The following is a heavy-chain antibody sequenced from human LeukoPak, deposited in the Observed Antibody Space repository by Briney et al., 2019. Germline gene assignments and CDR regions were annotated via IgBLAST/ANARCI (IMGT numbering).Heavy chain of an antibody. Sequence: PGGSLRLSCAASAFTFSDYSMNLVRQAPGKGREGVAYIRGRSSTIYYADSVKGRFTISRDNAKNSMYLQMNSLRAEDTAVYYCARDRIKSGSYYFDYWGQGTLVTVSS. CDR3: ARDRIKSGSYYFDY. D-gene: IGHD1-26*01. CDR2: IRGRSSTI. CDR1: AFTFSDYS. V-gene: IGHV3-48*01. J-gene: IGHJ4*02.